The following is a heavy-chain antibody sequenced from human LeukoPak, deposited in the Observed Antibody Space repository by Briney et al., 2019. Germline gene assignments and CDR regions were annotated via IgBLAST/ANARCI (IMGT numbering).Heavy chain of an antibody. D-gene: IGHD5-18*01. CDR2: ISGSGGST. Sequence: PGGSLRLSCAASGFTFSSYAMSWVRQAPGKGLEWVSAISGSGGSTYYADSVKGRFTISRDNSKNTLYLQMNSLRAEDTAVYYCAKVRHVDTAMGDAFDIWGQGTMVTVSS. V-gene: IGHV3-23*01. J-gene: IGHJ3*02. CDR3: AKVRHVDTAMGDAFDI. CDR1: GFTFSSYA.